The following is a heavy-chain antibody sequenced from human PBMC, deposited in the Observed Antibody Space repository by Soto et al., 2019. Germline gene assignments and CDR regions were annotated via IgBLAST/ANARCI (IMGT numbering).Heavy chain of an antibody. J-gene: IGHJ4*02. V-gene: IGHV4-30-4*01. CDR3: VRDRGGYAYVEI. Sequence: QVQLQESGPGLVNPSQTLSLTCNVSGGSISSGYYYWTWIRQPPGKGLEWIGYIYHSGNTYYNPSLQSRVTISADTSKNQFSLELTSVTAADTAVYCCVRDRGGYAYVEIWGQGTLVTVSS. CDR2: IYHSGNT. D-gene: IGHD2-2*01. CDR1: GGSISSGYYY.